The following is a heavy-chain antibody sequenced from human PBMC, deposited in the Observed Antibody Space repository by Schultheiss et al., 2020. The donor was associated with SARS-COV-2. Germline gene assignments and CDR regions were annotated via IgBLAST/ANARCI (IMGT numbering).Heavy chain of an antibody. D-gene: IGHD3-3*01. CDR1: GFTFSNAW. CDR2: IKSKTDGGTT. J-gene: IGHJ4*02. Sequence: GGSLRLSCAASGFTFSNAWMSWVRQAPGKGLEWVGRIKSKTDGGTTDYAAPVKGRFTISRDDSKNTAYLQMNSLRAEDTAVYYCARLRITIFPDYWGQGTLVTVSS. V-gene: IGHV3-15*01. CDR3: ARLRITIFPDY.